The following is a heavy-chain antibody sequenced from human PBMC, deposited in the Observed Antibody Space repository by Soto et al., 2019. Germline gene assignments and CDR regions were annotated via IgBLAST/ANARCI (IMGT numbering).Heavy chain of an antibody. CDR3: VRDEYYIDRDTYYGANY. CDR2: ITASGRHT. CDR1: GFTFSDYY. J-gene: IGHJ4*02. V-gene: IGHV3-11*06. Sequence: GGSLRLSCAVSGFTFSDYYMSWIRQAPGKGLEWVSYITASGRHTDYADSVKGRFTISRDNAKNSLYLQMNSLRVEDTAVYYCVRDEYYIDRDTYYGANYWGQGXLVTVSS. D-gene: IGHD3-10*01.